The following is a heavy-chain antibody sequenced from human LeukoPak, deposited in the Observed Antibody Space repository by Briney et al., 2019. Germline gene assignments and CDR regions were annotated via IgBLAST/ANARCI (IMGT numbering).Heavy chain of an antibody. CDR3: ARDRMMVTIGSGGDY. D-gene: IGHD2-21*02. CDR1: GYTFTNYG. V-gene: IGHV1-18*01. CDR2: ISAYNGAT. Sequence: ASVKVSCKASGYTFTNYGISWVRQAPRQGLEWMGWISAYNGATKFAQKVQGRLTMTTDTSTTTAYMELRSLSYDDTAVYYCARDRMMVTIGSGGDYWGQGTLVTVSS. J-gene: IGHJ4*02.